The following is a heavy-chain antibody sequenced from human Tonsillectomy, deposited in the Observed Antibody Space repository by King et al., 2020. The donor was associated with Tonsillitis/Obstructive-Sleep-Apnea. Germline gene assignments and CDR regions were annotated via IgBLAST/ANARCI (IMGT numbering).Heavy chain of an antibody. J-gene: IGHJ6*03. Sequence: VQLQESGPGLVKPSETLSLTCTVSGGSISSYYWSWIRHPPGKGLEWIWYIYYSGSTNYNPSLKRRVTISVDTSKNQFSLKLSSVTAADTAVYYCASATTDYDFWSGYPYYMDVWGKGTTVTVSS. V-gene: IGHV4-59*01. CDR1: GGSISSYY. CDR2: IYYSGST. D-gene: IGHD3-3*01. CDR3: ASATTDYDFWSGYPYYMDV.